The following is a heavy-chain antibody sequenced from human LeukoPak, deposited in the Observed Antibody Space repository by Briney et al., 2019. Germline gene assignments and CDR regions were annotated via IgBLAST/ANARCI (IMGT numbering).Heavy chain of an antibody. CDR2: IYPKNDRT. D-gene: IGHD6-19*01. J-gene: IGHJ4*02. CDR3: ARKLSGYSSGWYPDY. Sequence: ASVTVSCKASGYIFTSYDMNWVRQAPGQGLEWVGWIYPKNDRTGYAEKFQGRVTMTTDMSTNTAFMETKNLTSDDTAVYFCARKLSGYSSGWYPDYWGQGTLVIVSS. V-gene: IGHV1-8*01. CDR1: GYIFTSYD.